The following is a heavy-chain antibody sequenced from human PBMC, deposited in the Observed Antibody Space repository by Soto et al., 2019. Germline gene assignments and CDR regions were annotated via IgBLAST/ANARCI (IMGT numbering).Heavy chain of an antibody. CDR1: GFTFSSSA. J-gene: IGHJ4*02. Sequence: QVQLVESGGGVVQPGRSLRLSCAASGFTFSSSAMHWVRQAPGKGLEWVAGIAYDGSNKYHADSVKGRFTISRDNSKNTLYVQMNSLRGEDTAVYYCPRDSPQGIDYWGQGALVTVSS. CDR2: IAYDGSNK. CDR3: PRDSPQGIDY. D-gene: IGHD3-10*01. V-gene: IGHV3-30-3*01.